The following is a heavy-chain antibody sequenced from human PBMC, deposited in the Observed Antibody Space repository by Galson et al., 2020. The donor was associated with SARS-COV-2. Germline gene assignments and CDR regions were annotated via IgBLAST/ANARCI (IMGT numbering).Heavy chain of an antibody. CDR3: AKDWVTYDILTGYSN. CDR2: ISGSGGST. D-gene: IGHD3-9*01. Sequence: GGSLRLSCAASGFTFSSYAMSWVRQAPGQGLEWVSAISGSGGSTYYADSVKGRFTISRDNSKNTLYLQMNSLRAEDTAVYYCAKDWVTYDILTGYSNWGQGTLVTVSS. V-gene: IGHV3-23*01. J-gene: IGHJ4*02. CDR1: GFTFSSYA.